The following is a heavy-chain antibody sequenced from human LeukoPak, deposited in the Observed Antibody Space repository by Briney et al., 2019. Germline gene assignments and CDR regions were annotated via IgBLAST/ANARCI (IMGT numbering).Heavy chain of an antibody. D-gene: IGHD5-24*01. CDR2: ITWDGGST. Sequence: SGGSLRLSCAASGFTFDDYNMHWVRQAPGKGLEWVSLITWDGGSTDYADSVKGRFTVSRDNSKNSLYLQMTSLRTEDTALYYCAKDINGYKLFYYYYYMDVWGKGTTVTVSS. CDR1: GFTFDDYN. J-gene: IGHJ6*03. V-gene: IGHV3-43*01. CDR3: AKDINGYKLFYYYYYMDV.